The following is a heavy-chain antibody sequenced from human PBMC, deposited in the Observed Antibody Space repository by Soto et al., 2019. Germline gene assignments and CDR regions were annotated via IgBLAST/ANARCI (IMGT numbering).Heavy chain of an antibody. Sequence: QITLKESGPTLVKPTQTLTLTCTFSGFSLSTSGVGVGWIRQPPGKALEWLALIYWDDDKRYSPSLKSRLTITKDTTTNQAVLTMTNMEPVDTATYYCANSEGDYVVQYFDYWGQGTLVTVSS. D-gene: IGHD4-17*01. CDR1: GFSLSTSGVG. CDR3: ANSEGDYVVQYFDY. V-gene: IGHV2-5*02. CDR2: IYWDDDK. J-gene: IGHJ4*02.